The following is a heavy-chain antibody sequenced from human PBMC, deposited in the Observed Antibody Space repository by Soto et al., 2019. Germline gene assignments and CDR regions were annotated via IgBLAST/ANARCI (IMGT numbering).Heavy chain of an antibody. J-gene: IGHJ4*02. CDR3: ARSSTAAAGIYDY. CDR2: INAGNGNT. CDR1: GYTFTSYA. D-gene: IGHD6-13*01. V-gene: IGHV1-3*01. Sequence: QVPLVQSGAEVKKPGASVKVSCKASGYTFTSYAMHWVRQAPGQRLEWMGWINAGNGNTKYSQKFQGRVTITRDTSASTAYMELSSLRSEDTAVYYCARSSTAAAGIYDYWGQGTLVTVSS.